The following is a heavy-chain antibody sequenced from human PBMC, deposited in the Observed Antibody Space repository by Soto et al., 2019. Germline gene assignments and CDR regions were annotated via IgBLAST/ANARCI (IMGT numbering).Heavy chain of an antibody. CDR3: ARDARTTMIGGGDV. Sequence: QVQLVESGGGVVQPGRSLRLSCAASGFTFSSYAMHWVRQAPGKGLEWVAVISYDGSNKYYADSVKGRFTISRDNSKNTLYRQMNSLRGEDTAVYSCARDARTTMIGGGDVWGQGTTVTVSS. D-gene: IGHD3-22*01. CDR1: GFTFSSYA. CDR2: ISYDGSNK. J-gene: IGHJ6*02. V-gene: IGHV3-30-3*01.